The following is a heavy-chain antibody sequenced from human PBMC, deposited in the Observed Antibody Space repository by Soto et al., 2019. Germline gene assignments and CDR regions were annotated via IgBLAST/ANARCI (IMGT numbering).Heavy chain of an antibody. J-gene: IGHJ4*02. D-gene: IGHD6-13*01. Sequence: GGSLRLSCAASGFTFSSYIMNWVRQAPGKGLEWVSYISSSSSTIYYADSVKGRFTISRDNAKNSLYLQMNSLRAEDTAVYYCARGHNPRIAAAGTIDYWGQGTLVTVSS. CDR3: ARGHNPRIAAAGTIDY. CDR2: ISSSSSTI. V-gene: IGHV3-48*01. CDR1: GFTFSSYI.